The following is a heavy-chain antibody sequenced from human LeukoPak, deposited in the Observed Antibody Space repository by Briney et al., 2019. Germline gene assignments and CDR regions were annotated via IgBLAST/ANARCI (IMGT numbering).Heavy chain of an antibody. J-gene: IGHJ3*02. V-gene: IGHV3-23*01. CDR2: TVGSRPDT. CDR1: GFTFNNYA. CDR3: ARLLAGSGYARDAFDI. Sequence: GGSLRLSCAASGFTFNNYALSWVRQTPGKGLEWVSATVGSRPDTYHADSVKGRFTVSRDNSRNTLYLQMNSLRAEDTAVYYCARLLAGSGYARDAFDIWGQGTMVTVSS. D-gene: IGHD3-22*01.